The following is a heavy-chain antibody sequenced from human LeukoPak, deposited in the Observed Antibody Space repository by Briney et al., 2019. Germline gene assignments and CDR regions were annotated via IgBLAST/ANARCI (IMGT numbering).Heavy chain of an antibody. J-gene: IGHJ4*02. D-gene: IGHD5-18*01. CDR3: AKSRGYSYATDFDY. CDR1: GYTFTGYY. Sequence: ASVRVSCKASGYTFTGYYTHWVRQAPGQGLEWMGWINPNSAGTNYAQKFQGRVTMTRDTSITTAYMELSRLRSDDTAVYYCAKSRGYSYATDFDYWGQGTLVTVSS. V-gene: IGHV1-2*02. CDR2: INPNSAGT.